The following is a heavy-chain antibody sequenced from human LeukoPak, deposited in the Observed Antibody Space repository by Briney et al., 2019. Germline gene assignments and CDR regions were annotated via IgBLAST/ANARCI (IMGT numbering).Heavy chain of an antibody. Sequence: ASVKVSCKASGYTFTSYYMHWVRQAPGQGLEWMGWISAYNGNTNYAQKLQGRVTMTTDTSTSTAYMELSSLRSEDTAVYYCAREQWLVRVVDYWGQGTLVTVSS. CDR2: ISAYNGNT. D-gene: IGHD6-19*01. V-gene: IGHV1-18*04. J-gene: IGHJ4*02. CDR1: GYTFTSYY. CDR3: AREQWLVRVVDY.